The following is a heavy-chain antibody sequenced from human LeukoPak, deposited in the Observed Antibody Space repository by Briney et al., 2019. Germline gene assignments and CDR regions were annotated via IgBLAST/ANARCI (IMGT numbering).Heavy chain of an antibody. J-gene: IGHJ4*02. CDR3: ATGYSSSWYVDY. V-gene: IGHV1-24*01. CDR2: FDPEDGET. Sequence: ASVNVSCKVSGYTLTEYSMHWVRQAPGKGLEWMGGFDPEDGETIYAQKFQGRVTMTEDTSTDTAYMELSSLRSEDTAVYYCATGYSSSWYVDYWGQGTLVTVSS. CDR1: GYTLTEYS. D-gene: IGHD6-13*01.